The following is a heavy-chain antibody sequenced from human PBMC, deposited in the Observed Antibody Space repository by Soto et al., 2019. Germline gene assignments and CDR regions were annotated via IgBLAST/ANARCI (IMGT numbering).Heavy chain of an antibody. D-gene: IGHD3-9*01. CDR1: GFTFSDYY. CDR3: ARSQLRYFDWLSPRAFDI. J-gene: IGHJ3*02. CDR2: ISSSGSTI. Sequence: QVQLVESGGGLVKPGGSLRLSCAASGFTFSDYYMSWIRQAPGKGLEWVSYISSSGSTIYYADSVKGRFTISRDNAKNSLYLQMNSLRAEDTAVYYCARSQLRYFDWLSPRAFDILGQGTMVTVSS. V-gene: IGHV3-11*01.